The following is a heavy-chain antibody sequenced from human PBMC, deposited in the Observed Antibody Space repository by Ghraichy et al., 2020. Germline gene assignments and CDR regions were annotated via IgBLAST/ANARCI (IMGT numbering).Heavy chain of an antibody. CDR2: IYTSGST. CDR3: ARNGYSSSWYDYYYGMDV. V-gene: IGHV4-4*07. D-gene: IGHD6-13*01. Sequence: SETLSLTCTVSGGSISSYYWSWIRQPAGKGLEWIGRIYTSGSTNYNPSLKSRVTMSVDTSKNQFSLKLSSVTAADTAVYYCARNGYSSSWYDYYYGMDVWGQGTTVTVSS. J-gene: IGHJ6*02. CDR1: GGSISSYY.